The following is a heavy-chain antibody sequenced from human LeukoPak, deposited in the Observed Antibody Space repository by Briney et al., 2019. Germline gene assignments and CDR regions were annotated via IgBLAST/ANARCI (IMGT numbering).Heavy chain of an antibody. Sequence: GGSLRLSCAASGFTFSSYSMDWVRQAPGKGLEWVSSISSSSSYIYYADSVKGRFTISRDNAKNSLYLQMNSLRAEDTAVYYCARAYSSSWYLYYGMDVWGQGTTVTVSS. D-gene: IGHD6-13*01. CDR2: ISSSSSYI. CDR3: ARAYSSSWYLYYGMDV. CDR1: GFTFSSYS. V-gene: IGHV3-21*01. J-gene: IGHJ6*02.